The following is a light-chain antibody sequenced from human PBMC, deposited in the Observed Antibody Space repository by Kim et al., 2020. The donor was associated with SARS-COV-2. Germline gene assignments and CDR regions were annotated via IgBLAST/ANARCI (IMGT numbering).Light chain of an antibody. CDR2: DVS. Sequence: QSALTQPASVSGSPGQSITISCTGTSSDVGARNLVSWYQQQPGKAPKLMISDVSNRPSGVSNRFSGSKSGNTASLTISALQADDEAHYYCSSYTTTDTLVFGGGTKLTVL. V-gene: IGLV2-14*03. CDR1: SSDVGARNL. CDR3: SSYTTTDTLV. J-gene: IGLJ3*02.